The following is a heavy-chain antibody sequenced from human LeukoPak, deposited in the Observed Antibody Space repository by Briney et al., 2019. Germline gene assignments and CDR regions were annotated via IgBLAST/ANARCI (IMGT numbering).Heavy chain of an antibody. V-gene: IGHV3-21*01. CDR2: ISSSSSYI. Sequence: GGSLRLSCAASGFTFSSYGMHWVRQAPGKGLEWVSSISSSSSYIYYADSVKGRFTISRDNAKNSLYLQTNSLRADDTAVYYCARDQIAVTGTASWFDPWGQGTLVTVSS. D-gene: IGHD6-19*01. CDR1: GFTFSSYG. J-gene: IGHJ5*02. CDR3: ARDQIAVTGTASWFDP.